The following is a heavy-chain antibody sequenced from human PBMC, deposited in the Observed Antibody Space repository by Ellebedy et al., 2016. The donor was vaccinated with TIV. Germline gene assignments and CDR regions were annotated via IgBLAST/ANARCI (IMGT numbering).Heavy chain of an antibody. CDR3: VKDKSVSGFSFWFFDL. D-gene: IGHD3-22*01. CDR2: ISWNSGSV. V-gene: IGHV3-9*01. CDR1: GFHFDDYA. J-gene: IGHJ2*01. Sequence: SLKISCASSGFHFDDYAMHWVRQAPGKDLEWVSGISWNSGSVNYADSVKGRFTISRDNVNDSLHLQMNSLRPEDTAFYYCVKDKSVSGFSFWFFDLWGRGTLVTVSS.